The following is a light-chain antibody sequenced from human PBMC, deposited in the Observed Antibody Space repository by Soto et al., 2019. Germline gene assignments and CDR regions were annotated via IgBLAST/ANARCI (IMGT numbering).Light chain of an antibody. CDR3: STWYDNIIGHWV. V-gene: IGLV1-47*01. CDR2: RIN. CDR1: TSNIGNNY. J-gene: IGLJ3*02. Sequence: QSALTQPPSASGTPGQRVTISCSGSTSNIGNNYVYWYQHLAGTAPNLLISRINQRHSGVPDRFSGSKSGTTASLAISGLLSEDDAVYYCSTWYDNIIGHWVFGGGTKLTVL.